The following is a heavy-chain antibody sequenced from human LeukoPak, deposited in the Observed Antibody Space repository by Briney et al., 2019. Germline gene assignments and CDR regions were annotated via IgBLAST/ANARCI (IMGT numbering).Heavy chain of an antibody. CDR3: ATFYCSGGRCCFDY. Sequence: SETLSLTCTVSGGSISSSSYYWGWIRQPPGQGLEWFVSIYYSVSTYYNPSLKSRVTISVDKTKIQFSLKLSSVTAADTAVYYCATFYCSGGRCCFDYWGQGTLVTVSS. CDR1: GGSISSSSYY. D-gene: IGHD2-15*01. V-gene: IGHV4-39*01. CDR2: IYYSVST. J-gene: IGHJ4*02.